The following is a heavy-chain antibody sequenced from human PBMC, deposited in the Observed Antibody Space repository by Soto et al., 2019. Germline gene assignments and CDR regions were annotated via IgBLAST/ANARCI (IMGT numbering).Heavy chain of an antibody. J-gene: IGHJ4*02. CDR1: GGSISRSSYF. Sequence: PSETLSLTCTVSGGSISRSSYFWGWIRQPPGKGLAWIGGIYYSGITYYNPSLKGRVTISVDTSKNQFSLKLSSVTASDTAVYYCASRPYYCNDVGSYDYWGQGTLVTVSS. CDR3: ASRPYYCNDVGSYDY. D-gene: IGHD1-20*01. V-gene: IGHV4-39*01. CDR2: IYYSGIT.